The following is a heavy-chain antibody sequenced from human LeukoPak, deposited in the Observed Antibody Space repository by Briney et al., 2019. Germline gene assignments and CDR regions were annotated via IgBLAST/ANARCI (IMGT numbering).Heavy chain of an antibody. V-gene: IGHV4-4*02. D-gene: IGHD2-15*01. CDR1: GGSISSSNW. CDR2: IFHSGRT. Sequence: PSETLSLTCAVSGGSISSSNWWSWVRQSPGKGLEWIGEIFHSGRTNYNPSLKSRVTISVDKSKNQFSLKLSSVTAADTAMYYCARDRFPDSCSGGSCYDYYYYGMDVWGQGTTVTVSS. CDR3: ARDRFPDSCSGGSCYDYYYYGMDV. J-gene: IGHJ6*02.